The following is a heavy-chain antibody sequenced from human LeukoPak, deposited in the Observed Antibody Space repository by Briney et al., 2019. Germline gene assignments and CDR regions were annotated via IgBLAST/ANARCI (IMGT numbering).Heavy chain of an antibody. J-gene: IGHJ6*02. Sequence: SETLSLTCAVYGGSFSGYYWSWIRQPPGKGLEWIGEINHSGSTNYNPSLKSRVTISVDTSKNQFSLKLSSVTAADTAVYYCARKNEYYYYYGMDVWGQGTTVTVSS. CDR3: ARKNEYYYYYGMDV. V-gene: IGHV4-34*01. CDR2: INHSGST. CDR1: GGSFSGYY.